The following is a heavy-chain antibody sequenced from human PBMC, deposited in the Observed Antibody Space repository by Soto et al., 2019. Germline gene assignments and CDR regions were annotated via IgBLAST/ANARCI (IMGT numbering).Heavy chain of an antibody. J-gene: IGHJ4*02. CDR1: GFTFSSYA. V-gene: IGHV3-23*01. CDR2: ISGSGGST. D-gene: IGHD6-19*01. CDR3: AKSTYSSGWYTKSPFDY. Sequence: LRLSCAASGFTFSSYAMSWVRQAPWKGLEWVSAISGSGGSTYYADSVKGRFTISRDNSKNTLYLQMNSLRAEDTAVYYCAKSTYSSGWYTKSPFDYWGQGTLVTVSS.